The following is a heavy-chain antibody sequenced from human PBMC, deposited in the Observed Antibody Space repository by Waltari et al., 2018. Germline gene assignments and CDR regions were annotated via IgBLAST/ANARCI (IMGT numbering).Heavy chain of an antibody. V-gene: IGHV1-69*14. CDR1: GVTFSSNP. CDR3: ASCFSTSCLISYYFYMDV. J-gene: IGHJ6*02. CDR2: SRPVVGTA. D-gene: IGHD3-3*01. Sequence: QVQLVQSGAEVKKAGSSVKVSCMASGVTFSSNPVSWVRQAPGQGLEWMGGSRPVVGTAKVGQKVQGGVTITADRSTSTAYMEMTSLRSDDTAVYYCASCFSTSCLISYYFYMDVWGQGTTVTVSS.